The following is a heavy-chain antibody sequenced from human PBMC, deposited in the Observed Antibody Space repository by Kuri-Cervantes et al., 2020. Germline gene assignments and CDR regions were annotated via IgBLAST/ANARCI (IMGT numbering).Heavy chain of an antibody. V-gene: IGHV4-34*01. CDR2: INHSGST. CDR1: GGSFSGYY. J-gene: IGHJ3*02. Sequence: SETLSLTCAVYGGSFSGYYWSWIRQPPGKGLEWIGKINHSGSTNYNPSLKSRVTISVDTSKNQFSLKLSSVTAADTAVYYCARGEANMITFGGVIGHDAFDIWGQGTMVTVSS. CDR3: ARGEANMITFGGVIGHDAFDI. D-gene: IGHD3-16*02.